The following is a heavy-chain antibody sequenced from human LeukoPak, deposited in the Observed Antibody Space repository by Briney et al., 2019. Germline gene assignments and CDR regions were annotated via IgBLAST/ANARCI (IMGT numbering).Heavy chain of an antibody. V-gene: IGHV4-4*02. J-gene: IGHJ3*02. Sequence: PSGTLSLTCAVSGGSISSSNWWSWVRQPPGKGLEWIGEIYHSGSTNYNPSLKSRVTISVDKSKNQFSLKLSSVTAADTAVYYCARWDRIAARRVAAASSDAFDIWGQGTMVTVSS. CDR3: ARWDRIAARRVAAASSDAFDI. CDR1: GGSISSSNW. D-gene: IGHD6-6*01. CDR2: IYHSGST.